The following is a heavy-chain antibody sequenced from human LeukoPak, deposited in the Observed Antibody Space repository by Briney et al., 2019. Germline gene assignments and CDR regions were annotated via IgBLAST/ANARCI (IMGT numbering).Heavy chain of an antibody. CDR1: GFTFSSYA. D-gene: IGHD5-18*01. J-gene: IGHJ4*02. V-gene: IGHV3-23*01. CDR3: AKVGDTAMVKGGFGY. Sequence: GGSLRLSCAASGFTFSSYAMSWVRQAPGKGLEWVSAISGSGGSTYYADSAKGRFTISRDNSKNTLYLQMNSLRAEDTAVYYCAKVGDTAMVKGGFGYWGQGTLVTVSS. CDR2: ISGSGGST.